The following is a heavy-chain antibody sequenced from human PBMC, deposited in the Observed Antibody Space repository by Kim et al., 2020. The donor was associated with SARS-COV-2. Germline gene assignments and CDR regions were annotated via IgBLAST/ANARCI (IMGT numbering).Heavy chain of an antibody. V-gene: IGHV1-3*01. Sequence: ASVKVSCKASGYTFTSYAMHWVRQAPGQRLEWMGWINAGNGNTKYSQKFQGRVTITRDTSASTAYMELSSLRSEDTAVYYCARLSTVTTNPYYYYGMDVWGQGTTVTVSS. J-gene: IGHJ6*02. CDR2: INAGNGNT. CDR3: ARLSTVTTNPYYYYGMDV. CDR1: GYTFTSYA. D-gene: IGHD4-17*01.